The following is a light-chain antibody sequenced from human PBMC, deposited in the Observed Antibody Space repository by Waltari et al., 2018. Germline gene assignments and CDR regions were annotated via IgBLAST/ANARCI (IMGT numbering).Light chain of an antibody. CDR2: SDK. CDR3: SPWDDSLSGVL. J-gene: IGLJ2*01. Sequence: QPVLTQPPSASGTPGQRVTIFWSGRDSNMGSNTGKWSQQLPGTAPKLLICSDKSRPSGVPDPFSASKSGTSASLAISRLQSDDEAVYYCSPWDDSLSGVLFGDGTKLTVL. CDR1: DSNMGSNT. V-gene: IGLV1-44*01.